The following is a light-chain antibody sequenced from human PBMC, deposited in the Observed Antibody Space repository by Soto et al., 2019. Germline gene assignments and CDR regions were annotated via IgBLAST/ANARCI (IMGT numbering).Light chain of an antibody. J-gene: IGKJ4*01. Sequence: VQMTQSSSSLSASVGDRVIITCRANQSIANYLNWFQQKPGRAPKLLISDASHLEMGAPSRISGSGSGTDFVLTISGRQSEDFAKYFCQQYEYLPITFGGGTRV. CDR2: DAS. CDR1: QSIANY. CDR3: QQYEYLPIT. V-gene: IGKV1-33*01.